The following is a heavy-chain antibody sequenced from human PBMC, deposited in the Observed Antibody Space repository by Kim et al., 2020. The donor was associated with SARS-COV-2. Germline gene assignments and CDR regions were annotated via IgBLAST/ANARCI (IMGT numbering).Heavy chain of an antibody. CDR1: GYTFTTYY. J-gene: IGHJ2*01. V-gene: IGHV1-46*01. Sequence: ASVKVSCKASGYTFTTYYIHWVRQAPGQGLEWMGVINPSGGSTSFAQKFQGRVTVTRDTSTSTFYLELSSLRSEDTAVYYCASGGAYYYDSSGWSWYFDLWGRGTLVPVSS. D-gene: IGHD3-22*01. CDR2: INPSGGST. CDR3: ASGGAYYYDSSGWSWYFDL.